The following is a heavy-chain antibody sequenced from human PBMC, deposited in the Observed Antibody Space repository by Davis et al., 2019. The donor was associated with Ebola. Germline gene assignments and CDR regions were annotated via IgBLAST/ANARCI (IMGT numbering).Heavy chain of an antibody. CDR1: GFTFSGSA. D-gene: IGHD5-12*01. J-gene: IGHJ4*02. CDR3: TSGGYQAVY. CDR2: IRSKANSYAT. V-gene: IGHV3-73*01. Sequence: GESLKISCAASGFTFSGSAMHWVRQASGKGLEWVGRIRSKANSYATAYAASVKGRFTISRDDSKNTAYLQMNSLKTEDTAVYYCTSGGYQAVYWGQGTLVTVSS.